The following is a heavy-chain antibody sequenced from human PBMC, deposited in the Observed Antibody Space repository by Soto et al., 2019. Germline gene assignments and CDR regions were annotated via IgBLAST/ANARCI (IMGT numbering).Heavy chain of an antibody. CDR2: ISRDGGTK. CDR1: GFTVSTYG. CDR3: TGEVASGY. Sequence: QVQLVESGGGVVQPGRSLRLSCAVSGFTVSTYGMHWVRQAPGKGLEWVAVISRDGGTKYYADSVKGRFTISRDNSRNTRFLEMNSLRSDEMAVYYCTGEVASGYWGQGTLVTVSS. J-gene: IGHJ4*02. D-gene: IGHD2-8*02. V-gene: IGHV3-30*03.